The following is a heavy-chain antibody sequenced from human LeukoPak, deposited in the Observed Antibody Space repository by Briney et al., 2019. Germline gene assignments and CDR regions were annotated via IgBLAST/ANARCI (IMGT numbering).Heavy chain of an antibody. CDR3: AKDLPDWGIDY. Sequence: GGSLRLSCAASGFTFSSYGMHWVRQAPGTGLEWVAFIRYDASNKYYADSVKGRFTLSRDNSKNTLYLQMNSLRAEDTAVYYCAKDLPDWGIDYWGQGTLVTVSS. V-gene: IGHV3-30*02. J-gene: IGHJ4*02. CDR1: GFTFSSYG. D-gene: IGHD7-27*01. CDR2: IRYDASNK.